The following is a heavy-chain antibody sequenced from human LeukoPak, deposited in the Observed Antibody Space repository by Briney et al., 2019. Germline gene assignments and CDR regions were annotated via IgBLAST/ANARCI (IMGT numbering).Heavy chain of an antibody. CDR2: IYHSGYT. V-gene: IGHV4-38-2*02. J-gene: IGHJ4*02. CDR3: ARDGSGYRYGYHY. D-gene: IGHD5-18*01. Sequence: SETLSLTCGVSGYSISSGYYWGWIRQPPGKGLEWIGSIYHSGYTYYSSSLKSRVTISVDTSKNQFSLKLSSVTAADTAVYYCARDGSGYRYGYHYCGQGTLVTVFS. CDR1: GYSISSGYY.